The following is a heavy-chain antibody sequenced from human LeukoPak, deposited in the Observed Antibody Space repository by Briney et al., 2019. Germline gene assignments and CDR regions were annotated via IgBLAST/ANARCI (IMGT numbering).Heavy chain of an antibody. CDR3: ARGGEMATPLDY. Sequence: SETLSLTCAVYGGSFSGYYWSWIRQPPGKGLDWIGEINHSGSTNYNPSLKSRVTISVDTSKNQFSLKLSSVTAADTAVYYCARGGEMATPLDYWGQGTLVTVSS. D-gene: IGHD5-24*01. V-gene: IGHV4-34*01. CDR2: INHSGST. CDR1: GGSFSGYY. J-gene: IGHJ4*02.